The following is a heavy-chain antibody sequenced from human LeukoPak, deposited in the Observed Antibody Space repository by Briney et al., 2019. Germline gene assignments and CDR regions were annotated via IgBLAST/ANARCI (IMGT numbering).Heavy chain of an antibody. CDR1: GGSFSGYY. V-gene: IGHV4-34*01. CDR3: AIQTVGMVRGVFL. Sequence: SETLSLTCAVYGGSFSGYYWSWIRQPPGKGLEWIGEINHSGSTNYNPSLKSRVTISVDTSKNQFSLKLSSVTAADTAVYYCAIQTVGMVRGVFLWGQGTLVTVSS. J-gene: IGHJ4*02. CDR2: INHSGST. D-gene: IGHD3-10*01.